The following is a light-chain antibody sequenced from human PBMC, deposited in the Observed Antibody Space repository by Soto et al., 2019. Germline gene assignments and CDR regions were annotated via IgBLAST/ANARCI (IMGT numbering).Light chain of an antibody. V-gene: IGKV3-15*01. Sequence: EIVIPQSPATVSVSPGARVTVCCRARQSVGSNLAWYQQKPGQAPRLLIYGASTRATGIPVRFSGSGSETEFTLTISSLQAEDSAVYFCQQYNNWPTWTFGQGTKVDI. J-gene: IGKJ1*01. CDR1: QSVGSN. CDR3: QQYNNWPTWT. CDR2: GAS.